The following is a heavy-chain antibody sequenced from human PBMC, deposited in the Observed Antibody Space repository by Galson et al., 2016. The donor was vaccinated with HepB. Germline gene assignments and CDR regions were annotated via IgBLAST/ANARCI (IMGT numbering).Heavy chain of an antibody. V-gene: IGHV3-30*18. CDR2: ISYDGGKK. Sequence: SLRLSCAASGFTFSSYGMHWVRQAPGKGLEWVAVISYDGGKKYYSDSVKGRFTISRDNSKNTLSLQMTSLRGDDSAVYYCAKDLDPGPVVTPTGVGYYYYGLDGGGQGTTLTFSS. J-gene: IGHJ6*02. D-gene: IGHD2-2*01. CDR3: AKDLDPGPVVTPTGVGYYYYGLDG. CDR1: GFTFSSYG.